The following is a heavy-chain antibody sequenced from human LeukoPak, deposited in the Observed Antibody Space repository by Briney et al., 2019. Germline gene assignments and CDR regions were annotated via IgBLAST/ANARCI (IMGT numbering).Heavy chain of an antibody. D-gene: IGHD3-22*01. CDR2: ISGSGGST. CDR3: ANRRAVWERYYYDRRYDY. CDR1: GFTFSSYA. J-gene: IGHJ4*02. Sequence: GGSLRLSCAASGFTFSSYAMSWVRQAPGKGLEWVSAISGSGGSTYYADSVKGRFTISRDNSKNTLYLQMNSLRAEDTAVYYCANRRAVWERYYYDRRYDYWGQGTLATVSS. V-gene: IGHV3-23*01.